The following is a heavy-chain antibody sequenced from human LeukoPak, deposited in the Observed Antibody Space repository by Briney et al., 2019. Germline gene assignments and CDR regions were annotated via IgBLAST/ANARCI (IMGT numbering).Heavy chain of an antibody. CDR3: ARTGGNSGD. CDR1: GYTFTSYD. Sequence: ASVNVACMASGYTFTSYDINWVRQATGQGLEWMGWMNPNRGNTGYAQKFQGRVTMTRNTSISTAYMELSSLRSEDTAVYYSARTGGNSGDWGQGTLVTVSS. D-gene: IGHD4-23*01. CDR2: MNPNRGNT. J-gene: IGHJ4*02. V-gene: IGHV1-8*01.